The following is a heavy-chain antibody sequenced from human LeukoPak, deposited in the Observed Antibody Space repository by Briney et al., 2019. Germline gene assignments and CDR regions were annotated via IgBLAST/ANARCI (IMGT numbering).Heavy chain of an antibody. CDR2: ISDSGGTT. V-gene: IGHV3-23*01. J-gene: IGHJ4*02. CDR1: GFTFSSYA. CDR3: ARLSDSSGYTFDY. D-gene: IGHD3-22*01. Sequence: GGSLRLSCAVSGFTFSSYAMTWVRQAPGKGLEWVSGISDSGGTTYYADSVKGRFTISRDNSKNTLYLRMNSLRAEDTAVYYCARLSDSSGYTFDYWGQGTLVTVSS.